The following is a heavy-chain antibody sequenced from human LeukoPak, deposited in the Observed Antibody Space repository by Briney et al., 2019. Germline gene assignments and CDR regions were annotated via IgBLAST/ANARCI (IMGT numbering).Heavy chain of an antibody. CDR3: MTLXGFAYGVDF. J-gene: IGHJ4*02. CDR1: GLTSTNAW. D-gene: IGHD3-10*01. V-gene: IGHV3-15*07. CDR2: IKSTADGGTT. Sequence: PGGSLRLSCAASGLTSTNAWMSWVRQAPGKGLEWVGLIKSTADGGTTDYAAPVKGRFIISRDAPKNTLYLQMNSLKTEDTALYYCMTLXGFAYGVDFWGQGTLVTVSS.